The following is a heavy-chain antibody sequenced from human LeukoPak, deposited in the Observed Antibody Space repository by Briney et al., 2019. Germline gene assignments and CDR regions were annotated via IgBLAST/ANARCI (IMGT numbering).Heavy chain of an antibody. CDR3: ARASPRELLPSDFDY. CDR2: ISAYNGNT. CDR1: GYTFTSYG. D-gene: IGHD1-26*01. J-gene: IGHJ4*02. Sequence: ASVKVSCKASGYTFTSYGISWVRQAPGQGLEWMGWISAYNGNTNYAQKLQGRVTMTTDTSTSTAYMELRSLRSDDTAVYYCARASPRELLPSDFDYWGQGTLVTVSS. V-gene: IGHV1-18*01.